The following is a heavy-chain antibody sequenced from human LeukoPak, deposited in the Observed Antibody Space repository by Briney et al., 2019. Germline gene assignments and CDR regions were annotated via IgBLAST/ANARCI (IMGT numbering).Heavy chain of an antibody. J-gene: IGHJ4*02. CDR1: GGSISSYY. Sequence: SSETLSLTCTVSGGSISSYYWSWIRQPPGKGLEWIGYIYYSGSTNYNPSLKSRVTISVDKSKNQFSLKLSSVTAADTAVYYCARVPPAGYFDYWGQGTLVTVSS. CDR3: ARVPPAGYFDY. V-gene: IGHV4-59*12. CDR2: IYYSGST. D-gene: IGHD2-2*01.